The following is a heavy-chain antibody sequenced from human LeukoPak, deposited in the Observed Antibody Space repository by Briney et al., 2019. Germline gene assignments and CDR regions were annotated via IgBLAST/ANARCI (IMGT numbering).Heavy chain of an antibody. D-gene: IGHD1-1*01. V-gene: IGHV3-21*01. Sequence: GGSLRLSCAASGFTFSSYSMNWVRQAPGKGLEWVSSISSSSSYIYYADSVKGRFTISRDNAKNSLYLQMNSLRAEDTAVYYCARQSNSRLNWFDPWGQGTLVTVSS. J-gene: IGHJ5*02. CDR1: GFTFSSYS. CDR3: ARQSNSRLNWFDP. CDR2: ISSSSSYI.